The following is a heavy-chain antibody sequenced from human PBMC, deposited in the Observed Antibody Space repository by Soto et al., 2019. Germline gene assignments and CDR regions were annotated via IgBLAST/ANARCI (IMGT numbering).Heavy chain of an antibody. J-gene: IGHJ6*02. Sequence: SLRLSCAASGFTFSNAWMSWVRQAPGKGLEWVGRIKSKTDGGTTDYAAPVKGRFTISRDDSKNTLYLQMNSLKTEDTAVYYCTTDYPAYYYGSGSYYGSYYGMDVWGQGTTVTVSS. D-gene: IGHD3-10*01. CDR2: IKSKTDGGTT. CDR1: GFTFSNAW. CDR3: TTDYPAYYYGSGSYYGSYYGMDV. V-gene: IGHV3-15*01.